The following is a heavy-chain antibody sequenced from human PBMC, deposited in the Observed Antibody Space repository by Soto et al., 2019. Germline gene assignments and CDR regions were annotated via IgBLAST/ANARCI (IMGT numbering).Heavy chain of an antibody. D-gene: IGHD3-10*01. J-gene: IGHJ5*02. CDR1: GYSFQTYS. Sequence: QVPLVQSGAEVKKPGASVKVSCKASGYSFQTYSIHWVRQAPGQRLEWMGSINAGSGNAKYSPKFQDRVTITRDTSATTAYMELSSLRSEDTAVYFCARNRLLWFEDFDPWGQGTLVTVSS. CDR3: ARNRLLWFEDFDP. CDR2: INAGSGNA. V-gene: IGHV1-3*01.